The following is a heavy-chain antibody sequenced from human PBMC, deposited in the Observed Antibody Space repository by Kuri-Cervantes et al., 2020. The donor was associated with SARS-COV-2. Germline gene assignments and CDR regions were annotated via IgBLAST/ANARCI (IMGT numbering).Heavy chain of an antibody. CDR3: ATAEDTARPWYFDL. CDR2: IYYSGGT. CDR1: GGSISSYY. Sequence: SETLSLTCTVSGGSISSYYWSWIRQPPGKGLGWIGYIYYSGGTNYNPSLKSRVTISVDTSKNQFSLKLSSVTAADTAVYYCATAEDTARPWYFDLWGRGSLVTVSS. D-gene: IGHD5-18*01. J-gene: IGHJ2*01. V-gene: IGHV4-59*01.